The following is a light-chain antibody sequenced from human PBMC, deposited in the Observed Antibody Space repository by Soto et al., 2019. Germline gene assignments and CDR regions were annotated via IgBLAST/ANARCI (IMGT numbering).Light chain of an antibody. J-gene: IGKJ2*01. CDR2: GAS. Sequence: EIVMTQSPATLSVSPGERATLSCRASQSVSSNLAWYQQKPGQAPRLLIYGASTRATGIPARFSGSGSGTELTLTISSLQSEDFAVYYGQQYNNWPQTFGQGTKLEIK. CDR1: QSVSSN. V-gene: IGKV3-15*01. CDR3: QQYNNWPQT.